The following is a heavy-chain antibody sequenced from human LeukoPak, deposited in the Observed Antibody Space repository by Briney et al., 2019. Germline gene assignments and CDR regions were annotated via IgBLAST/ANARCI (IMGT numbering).Heavy chain of an antibody. Sequence: GGSLRLSCAASGFTFSSYSMNWVRQAPGKRLEWVSYISGSSSTIYYADSVKGRFTISRDNAKNSMYLQMNSLRAEDTAVYYCARAQYGPPGYFDYWGQGTLVTVSS. V-gene: IGHV3-48*01. CDR1: GFTFSSYS. CDR2: ISGSSSTI. J-gene: IGHJ4*02. D-gene: IGHD2-2*01. CDR3: ARAQYGPPGYFDY.